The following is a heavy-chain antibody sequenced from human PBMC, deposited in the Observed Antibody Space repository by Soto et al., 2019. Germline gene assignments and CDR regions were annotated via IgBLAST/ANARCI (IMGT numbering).Heavy chain of an antibody. CDR3: ASAGGLGAVAADY. D-gene: IGHD6-19*01. CDR2: SYHSGST. J-gene: IGHJ4*02. V-gene: IGHV4-30-2*01. CDR1: GGSISSGGYS. Sequence: QLQLQESGSGLVKPSQTLSLTCAVSGGSISSGGYSWSWIRQPPGKGLKWMGYSYHSGSTYYNPSLKSRVTISVDRSKNQFSLKLSSVTAADTAVYYCASAGGLGAVAADYWGQGTLVTVSS.